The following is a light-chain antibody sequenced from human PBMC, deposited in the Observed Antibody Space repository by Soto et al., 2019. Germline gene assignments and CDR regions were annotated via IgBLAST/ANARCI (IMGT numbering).Light chain of an antibody. J-gene: IGKJ2*01. V-gene: IGKV1-17*03. Sequence: DIQMTQSPSAMSASVGDRVTITCRASQDINTFLAWFQKKPGKVPKRLIYAASSLQSGVPSRFSGSGSGTEFTLTINNLQPEDFATYYRLQHRDIPYTLGQGTNLEI. CDR2: AAS. CDR3: LQHRDIPYT. CDR1: QDINTF.